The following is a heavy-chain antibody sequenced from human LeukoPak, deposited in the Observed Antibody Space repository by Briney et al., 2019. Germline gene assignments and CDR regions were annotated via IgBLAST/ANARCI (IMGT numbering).Heavy chain of an antibody. CDR2: VYYSGSA. D-gene: IGHD1-26*01. V-gene: IGHV4-59*08. J-gene: IGHJ3*02. Sequence: PSETLSLTCTVSGDSIRSYYWSWIRQPPGKGLEWIAYVYYSGSANYNPSLESRVTVSVDTSKNQFSLKLSSVTAADTAVYYCARSPRGGSYGIAFDIWGQGTMVTVSS. CDR1: GDSIRSYY. CDR3: ARSPRGGSYGIAFDI.